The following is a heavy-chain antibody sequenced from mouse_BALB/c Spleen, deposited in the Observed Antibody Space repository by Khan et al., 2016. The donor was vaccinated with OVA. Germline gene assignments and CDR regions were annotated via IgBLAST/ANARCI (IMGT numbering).Heavy chain of an antibody. J-gene: IGHJ4*01. D-gene: IGHD1-1*01. V-gene: IGHV1S41*01. CDR2: VSPGSGSP. CDR1: GYTFTSYW. CDR3: TRANYGGNSLYAMDY. Sequence: DLVKPGASVKLSCKASGYTFTSYWINWIKQRPGQGLEWIGRVSPGSGSPYYNEMFKGKAAVTVDKSSSTAYIQLNSLSSEDSTVYFCTRANYGGNSLYAMDYWGQGTSVTVSS.